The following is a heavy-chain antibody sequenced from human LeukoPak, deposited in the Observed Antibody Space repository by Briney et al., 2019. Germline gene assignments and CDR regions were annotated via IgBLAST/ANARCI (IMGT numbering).Heavy chain of an antibody. V-gene: IGHV1-69*01. CDR3: ARGPIVVVPAAMGGYYYYMDV. CDR1: GGTFSSYA. Sequence: SVKVSCKASGGTFSSYAIGWVRQAPGQGLEWMRGIIPVFGTTNYAQKFQGRVTITADESTTTAYMELSSLRSEDTAVYYCARGPIVVVPAAMGGYYYYMDVWGKGTTVTVSS. D-gene: IGHD2-2*01. J-gene: IGHJ6*03. CDR2: IIPVFGTT.